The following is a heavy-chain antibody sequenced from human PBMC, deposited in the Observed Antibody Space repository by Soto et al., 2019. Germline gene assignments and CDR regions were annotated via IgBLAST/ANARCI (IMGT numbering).Heavy chain of an antibody. D-gene: IGHD3-22*01. CDR2: IIPIFGTA. V-gene: IGHV1-69*13. Sequence: ASVKVSCKASGGTFSSYAISWVRQAPGQGLEWMGGIIPIFGTANYAQKFQGRVTITADESTSTAYMELSSLRSEDTAVYYCVGGIVVVISGWDHYGMDVWGQGTTVTVSS. CDR1: GGTFSSYA. J-gene: IGHJ6*02. CDR3: VGGIVVVISGWDHYGMDV.